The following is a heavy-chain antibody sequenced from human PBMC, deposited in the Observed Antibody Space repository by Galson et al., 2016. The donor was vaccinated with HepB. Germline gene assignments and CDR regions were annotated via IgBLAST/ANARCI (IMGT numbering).Heavy chain of an antibody. D-gene: IGHD3-3*01. V-gene: IGHV1-18*01. Sequence: SVKVSCKASGYSFSSYGISWVRKAPGQGLVWLGWISTFNGYTTYAQKLQGRVTMTTDTSKSTAYMELRSLRSDDTAVYYCARDGLRFLEGLRDGMDVWGQGTTVTVSS. CDR3: ARDGLRFLEGLRDGMDV. CDR1: GYSFSSYG. J-gene: IGHJ6*02. CDR2: ISTFNGYT.